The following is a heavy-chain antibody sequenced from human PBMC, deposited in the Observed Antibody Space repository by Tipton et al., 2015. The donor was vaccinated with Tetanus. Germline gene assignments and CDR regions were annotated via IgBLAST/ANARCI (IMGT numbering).Heavy chain of an antibody. CDR3: AKLFRVRARGITMVVVVPPGYFDY. CDR2: IYFSGST. D-gene: IGHD3-22*01. J-gene: IGHJ4*02. Sequence: GLVKPSETLSLTCTASGASISNSSSYWGWIRQSPGKGLEWIGNIYFSGSTYYNPSLKSRVTISVDTSKNQFSPRLNSVTAADTAVYYCAKLFRVRARGITMVVVVPPGYFDYWGQGTLVTVSS. CDR1: GASISNSSSY. V-gene: IGHV4-39*01.